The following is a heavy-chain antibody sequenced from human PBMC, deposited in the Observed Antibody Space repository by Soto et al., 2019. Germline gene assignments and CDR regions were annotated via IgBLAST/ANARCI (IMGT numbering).Heavy chain of an antibody. J-gene: IGHJ5*02. CDR2: LNAGNGNT. V-gene: IGHV1-3*01. CDR3: ARWAARANVWFDP. Sequence: ASVKVSCKASGYTFTSYAMHWVRQAPGQRLEWMGWLNAGNGNTKYSQKFQGRVTITRDTSASTAYMELSSLRSEDTAAYYCARWAARANVWFDPWGQGTLVTVSS. CDR1: GYTFTSYA. D-gene: IGHD6-6*01.